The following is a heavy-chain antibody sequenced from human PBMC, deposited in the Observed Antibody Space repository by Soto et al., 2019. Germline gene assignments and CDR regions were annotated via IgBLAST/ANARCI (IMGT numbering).Heavy chain of an antibody. J-gene: IGHJ6*02. V-gene: IGHV1-69*13. CDR3: ASSVDSSSWAELHYYYGMDV. CDR1: GGTFSSYA. Sequence: SVKVSCKASGGTFSSYAISWVRQAPGQGLEWMGGIIPIFGTANYAQKFQGRVTITADESTSTAYMGLSSLRSEDTAVYYCASSVDSSSWAELHYYYGMDVWGQGTMVTVS. CDR2: IIPIFGTA. D-gene: IGHD6-13*01.